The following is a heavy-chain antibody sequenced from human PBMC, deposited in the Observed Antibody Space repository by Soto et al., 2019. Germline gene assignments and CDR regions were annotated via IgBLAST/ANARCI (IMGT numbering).Heavy chain of an antibody. CDR3: ARVSSLGERRTKSPRYYFDY. V-gene: IGHV3-7*01. D-gene: IGHD1-1*01. CDR2: IKQDGSEK. J-gene: IGHJ4*01. Sequence: HPGGSLRLSCAASGFTFSSYWMSWVRQAPGKGLEWVANIKQDGSEKYYVDSVKGRFTISRDNAKNSLYLQMNSRSAEDTAVYYSARVSSLGERRTKSPRYYFDYWGHGTLVTVSS. CDR1: GFTFSSYW.